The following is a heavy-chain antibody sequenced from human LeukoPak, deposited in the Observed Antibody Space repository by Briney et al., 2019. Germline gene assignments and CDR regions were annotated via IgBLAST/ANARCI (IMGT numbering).Heavy chain of an antibody. CDR3: ARAWNTYGDFDY. J-gene: IGHJ4*02. CDR1: GYTFIGYY. Sequence: ASVKVPCKASGYTFIGYYMNWVRQAPGQGLEWMGWINPNSGGTNYAQKFQGRVTMTRDTSISTDYMELRRLTPDDTAVYYCARAWNTYGDFDYWGQGTVVTVSS. D-gene: IGHD5-18*01. V-gene: IGHV1-2*02. CDR2: INPNSGGT.